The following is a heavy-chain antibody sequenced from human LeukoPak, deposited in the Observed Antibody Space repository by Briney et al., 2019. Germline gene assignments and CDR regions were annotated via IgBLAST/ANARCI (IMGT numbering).Heavy chain of an antibody. CDR1: GFTFASYW. V-gene: IGHV3-23*01. D-gene: IGHD3-22*01. CDR2: INPNADRT. CDR3: AIMHGYYDGSGYWVQ. Sequence: GGSLRLSCAASGFTFASYWMHWVRQAPGKGLEWVSCINPNADRTTYADSVEGRFTISRDNPRNTLYMQMNSLRDEDTAVYYCAIMHGYYDGSGYWVQWGQGTLVTVSS. J-gene: IGHJ1*01.